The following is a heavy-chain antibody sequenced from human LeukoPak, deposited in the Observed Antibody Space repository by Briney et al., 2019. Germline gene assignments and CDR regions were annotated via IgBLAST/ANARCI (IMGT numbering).Heavy chain of an antibody. V-gene: IGHV4-30-4*08. D-gene: IGHD7-27*01. CDR1: GGSISSGDYY. CDR2: IYYSGST. CDR3: ARDLTGPRAGSFDI. J-gene: IGHJ3*02. Sequence: PSETLSLTCTVSGGSISSGDYYWSWIRQPPGKSLEWIVYIYYSGSTCCNPSLKSRVTISVDTSKNQFSLKLSSVTAADTAVYYCARDLTGPRAGSFDIWGQGTMVTVSS.